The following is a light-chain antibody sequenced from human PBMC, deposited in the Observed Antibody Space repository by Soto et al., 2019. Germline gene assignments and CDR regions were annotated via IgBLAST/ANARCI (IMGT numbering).Light chain of an antibody. CDR1: QSVLYSSNNKDY. CDR3: QQYYSTLVT. CDR2: WAS. J-gene: IGKJ5*01. V-gene: IGKV4-1*01. Sequence: DIVMTQSPDSLTVSLGERATINCKSSQSVLYSSNNKDYLAWYQQKPGQPPKLLITWASTRESGVPDRFSGSGSGTDFTLTISSPQAEDVAVYYCQQYYSTLVTFGQGTRLEIK.